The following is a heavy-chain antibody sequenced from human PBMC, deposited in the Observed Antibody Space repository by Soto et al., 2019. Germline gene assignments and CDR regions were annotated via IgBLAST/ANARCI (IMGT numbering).Heavy chain of an antibody. CDR1: GFTFSSYS. V-gene: IGHV3-21*01. D-gene: IGHD3-22*01. CDR2: ISSSSSYI. Sequence: VASLRLSCAASGFTFSSYSMNWVRQSPVRGLEWVSSISSSSSYIYYADSVKGRFTIARDNAKNSLYLQMNSLRAEDTAVYYCARRRTWFSSGSHTFDYWGQGTLVTVSA. J-gene: IGHJ4*02. CDR3: ARRRTWFSSGSHTFDY.